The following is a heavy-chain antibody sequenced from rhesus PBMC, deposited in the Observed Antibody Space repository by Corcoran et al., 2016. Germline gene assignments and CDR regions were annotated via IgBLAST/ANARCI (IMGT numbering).Heavy chain of an antibody. D-gene: IGHD1-44*02. V-gene: IGHV4S10*01. J-gene: IGHJ4*01. CDR2: IYGSSTST. CDR3: ARGSRYYYFDY. Sequence: QVQLQESGPGVVKPSETLSLTCAVSGGSISDSYRWSWIRQPPGKELEGIGYIYGSSTSTNYNPSPTSRVTLSVDTSKNQLSLKLSSVTAADTAVYYCARGSRYYYFDYWGQGVLVTVSS. CDR1: GGSISDSYR.